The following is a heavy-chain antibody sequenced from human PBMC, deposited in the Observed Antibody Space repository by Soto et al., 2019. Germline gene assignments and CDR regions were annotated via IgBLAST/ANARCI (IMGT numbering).Heavy chain of an antibody. V-gene: IGHV1-46*01. D-gene: IGHD3-22*01. Sequence: ASVKVSCKASGYTFTSYCMHWVGQAPGQGLEWMGIINPSGGSTSYAQKFQGRVTMTRDTSTSTVYMELSSLRSEDTAVYYCARDGEGYDSSGYLNWFDPWGQGTLVTVSS. CDR3: ARDGEGYDSSGYLNWFDP. J-gene: IGHJ5*02. CDR2: INPSGGST. CDR1: GYTFTSYC.